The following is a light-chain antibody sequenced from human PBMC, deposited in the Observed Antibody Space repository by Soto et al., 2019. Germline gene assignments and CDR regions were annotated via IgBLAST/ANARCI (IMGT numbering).Light chain of an antibody. CDR3: QKRESTPYT. CDR2: AES. J-gene: IGKJ2*01. V-gene: IGKV1-39*01. CDR1: QSFSSY. Sequence: DIQMTRSPSSLSASVGDRVTITCRASQSFSSYLYWYQQNLGKAPNLLIYAESSLQSGVPLRFCCSGSGTDFNLTIGRMQPEDFGTYTCQKRESTPYTFGQGTKLEIE.